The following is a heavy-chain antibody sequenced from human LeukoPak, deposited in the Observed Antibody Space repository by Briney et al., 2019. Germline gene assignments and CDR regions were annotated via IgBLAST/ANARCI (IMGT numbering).Heavy chain of an antibody. D-gene: IGHD3-22*01. CDR3: ASESSGSYYNYFDY. CDR2: VYYRGTT. Sequence: SETLSLTCTVSGGSISSYYWSWIRQPPGKGLEWLGYVYYRGTTNYSPFLKSRVTMSVDTSKNQFSLKLSSVTAADTAVYYCASESSGSYYNYFDYWGQGTLVSVSS. CDR1: GGSISSYY. J-gene: IGHJ4*02. V-gene: IGHV4-59*01.